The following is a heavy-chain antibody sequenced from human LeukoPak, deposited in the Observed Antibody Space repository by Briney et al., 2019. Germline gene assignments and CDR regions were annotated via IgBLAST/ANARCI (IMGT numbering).Heavy chain of an antibody. CDR2: INPNSGGT. D-gene: IGHD6-6*01. Sequence: ASVKVSCKASGYTFTGYYIHWVRQAPGQGLEWMGWINPNSGGTNYAQKFQGRVTMTRDTSISTAYMELSRLRSDDTAVYYCARDGSSSSVAYYYYYMDVWGKGTTVTVSS. CDR3: ARDGSSSSVAYYYYYMDV. V-gene: IGHV1-2*02. CDR1: GYTFTGYY. J-gene: IGHJ6*03.